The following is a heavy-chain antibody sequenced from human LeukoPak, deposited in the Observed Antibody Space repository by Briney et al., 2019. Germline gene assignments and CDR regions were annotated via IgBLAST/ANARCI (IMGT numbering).Heavy chain of an antibody. CDR3: ARATGYYDSSGLLFDP. D-gene: IGHD3-22*01. V-gene: IGHV3-21*01. Sequence: NPGGSLRLSCAASGFPFDDYGMSWVRQAPGKGLEWVSSISSSSSYICYADSVKGRFTISGDNAKNSLYLQMNSLRAEDTAVYYCARATGYYDSSGLLFDPWGQGTLVTVSS. CDR2: ISSSSSYI. J-gene: IGHJ5*02. CDR1: GFPFDDYG.